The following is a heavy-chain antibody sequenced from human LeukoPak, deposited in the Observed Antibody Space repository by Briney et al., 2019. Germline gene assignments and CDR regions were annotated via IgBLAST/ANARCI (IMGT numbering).Heavy chain of an antibody. Sequence: GASVKVSCKASGYTFTSYYMHWVRQAPGQGLERMGIIKPSGGSTSYAQKFQGRVTMTRDMSTSTVYMELSSLRSEDTAVYYCARAAAGTSFYYWGQGTLVTVSS. CDR3: ARAAAGTSFYY. CDR2: IKPSGGST. J-gene: IGHJ4*02. D-gene: IGHD6-13*01. V-gene: IGHV1-46*01. CDR1: GYTFTSYY.